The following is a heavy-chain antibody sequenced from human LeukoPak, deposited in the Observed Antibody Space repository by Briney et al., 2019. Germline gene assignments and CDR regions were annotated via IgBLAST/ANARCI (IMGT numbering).Heavy chain of an antibody. V-gene: IGHV3-21*01. J-gene: IGHJ5*02. CDR3: ARDQWFDP. CDR2: ISSSSSYI. Sequence: PGGSLRLSCAASGFTFSSYSMNWVRQAPGKGLEWVLSISSSSSYIYHADSVKGRFTISRDNAKNSLYLQMNSLRAEDTAVYYCARDQWFDPWGQGTLVTVSS. CDR1: GFTFSSYS.